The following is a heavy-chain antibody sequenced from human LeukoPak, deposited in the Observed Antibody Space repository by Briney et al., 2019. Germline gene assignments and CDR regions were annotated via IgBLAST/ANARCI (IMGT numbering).Heavy chain of an antibody. V-gene: IGHV4-59*06. D-gene: IGHD3-3*01. CDR3: AREYDFWSGYLN. CDR2: IYYSGST. CDR1: GGSINSYY. J-gene: IGHJ4*02. Sequence: PSETLSLTCTVAGGSINSYYWSWIRQPPGKGLEWIGYIYYSGSTYYNPSLKSRVTISVDTSKNQFSLKLSSVTAADTAVYYCAREYDFWSGYLNWGQGTLVTVSS.